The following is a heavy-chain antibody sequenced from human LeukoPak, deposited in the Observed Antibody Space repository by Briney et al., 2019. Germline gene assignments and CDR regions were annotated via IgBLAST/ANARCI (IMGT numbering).Heavy chain of an antibody. CDR2: ISYDGSNK. CDR3: ARDPSYSPYSNGWYYFDY. CDR1: GFTFSSYG. D-gene: IGHD6-19*01. V-gene: IGHV3-30*03. Sequence: GGSLRLSCAASGFTFSSYGIHWVRQAPGKGLEWVAVISYDGSNKYYVDSVKGRFTISRDNAKNSLYLQMNSLRAEDTALYYCARDPSYSPYSNGWYYFDYWGQGTRVTVSS. J-gene: IGHJ4*02.